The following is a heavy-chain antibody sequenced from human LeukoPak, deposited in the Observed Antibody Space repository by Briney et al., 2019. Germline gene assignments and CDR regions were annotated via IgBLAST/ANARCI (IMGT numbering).Heavy chain of an antibody. V-gene: IGHV4-61*08. D-gene: IGHD3-16*01. J-gene: IGHJ4*02. CDR2: IYYSGST. CDR3: ARSPATYLGPRRNFDY. Sequence: SETLSFTCTVSGGSISSGDYYWRWIRQPPGKGLEWIGYIYYSGSTNYNPSLKSRVTISVDTSKNQFSLKLSSVTAADTAVYYCARSPATYLGPRRNFDYWGQGTLVTVSS. CDR1: GGSISSGDYY.